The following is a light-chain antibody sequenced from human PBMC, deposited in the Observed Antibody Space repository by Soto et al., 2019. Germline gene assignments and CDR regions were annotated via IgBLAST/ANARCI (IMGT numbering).Light chain of an antibody. V-gene: IGKV1-12*01. CDR1: ERINTY. CDR2: AAS. CDR3: QQANSPPLT. Sequence: IQMTQSPSSLSSSVGDRVTITCRASERINTYLAWYQQQPGKAPKLLIYAASSLQSGVPSRFSGSGSGTEFTLTISNLQPEDFATYYCQQANSPPLTFGGGTKVDIK. J-gene: IGKJ4*01.